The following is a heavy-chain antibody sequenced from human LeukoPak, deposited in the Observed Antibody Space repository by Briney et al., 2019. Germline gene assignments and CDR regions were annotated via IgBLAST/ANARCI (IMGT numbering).Heavy chain of an antibody. CDR1: GFTFRSHD. J-gene: IGHJ1*01. Sequence: GGSLRLSCTASGFTFRSHDMKGVRQAPGKGLEWVANVQHIGGETYYIDSVKGRFTISRDNAKNSVYLQMNSLGADDTAVYYCATYSILNAREFRYWGQGTLVTVTS. CDR2: VQHIGGET. D-gene: IGHD4-11*01. CDR3: ATYSILNAREFRY. V-gene: IGHV3-7*01.